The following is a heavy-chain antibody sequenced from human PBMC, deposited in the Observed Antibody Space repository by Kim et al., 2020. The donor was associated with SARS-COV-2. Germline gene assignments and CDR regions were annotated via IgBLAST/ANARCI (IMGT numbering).Heavy chain of an antibody. D-gene: IGHD2-2*01. V-gene: IGHV3-33*05. CDR2: ISYDGSNK. CDR3: ARARGSRGGHDAFDI. J-gene: IGHJ3*02. CDR1: GFTFSSYG. Sequence: GGSLRLSCAASGFTFSSYGMHWVRQAPGKGLEWVAVISYDGSNKYYADSVKGRFTISRDNSKNTLYLQMNSLSAEDTAVYYCARARGSRGGHDAFDIWG.